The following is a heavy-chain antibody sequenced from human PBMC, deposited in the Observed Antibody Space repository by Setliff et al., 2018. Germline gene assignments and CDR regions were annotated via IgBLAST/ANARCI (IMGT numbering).Heavy chain of an antibody. V-gene: IGHV4-38-2*02. J-gene: IGHJ4*02. D-gene: IGHD2-15*01. CDR1: GYSLGNAYY. Sequence: SETLSLTCTVSGYSLGNAYYWGWIRQPPGKGLEWIGTIYKRGTVYYNPSLKSRITISVDTSKNQFSLKLGSITAADTAVYYCMRQVGGGLWYFDYWGQGILVTVSS. CDR3: MRQVGGGLWYFDY. CDR2: IYKRGTV.